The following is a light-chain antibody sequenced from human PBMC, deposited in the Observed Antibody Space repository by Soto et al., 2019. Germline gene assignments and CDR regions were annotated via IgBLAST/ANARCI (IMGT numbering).Light chain of an antibody. CDR2: NFN. CDR3: SSYTSSRTAV. Sequence: QSALTQPASVSGSPGQSFTLSCTGTSSDVGGYNYDSWYQQHPGKAPKLIIYNFNNLPSGVSNRFSGSKSGNTASLTISGLPAEDEADYYCSSYTSSRTAVFGGGTQLTVL. J-gene: IGLJ7*01. V-gene: IGLV2-14*01. CDR1: SSDVGGYNY.